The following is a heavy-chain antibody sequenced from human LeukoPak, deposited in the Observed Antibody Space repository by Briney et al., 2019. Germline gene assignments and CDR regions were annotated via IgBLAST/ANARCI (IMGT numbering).Heavy chain of an antibody. V-gene: IGHV3-48*03. J-gene: IGHJ6*02. Sequence: GGSLRLSCAASGFTFSSYEMNWVRQAPGKGLEWVSYISSSGSTIYYADSVKGRFTISRDNAKNSLYLQMNSLRAEDTAVYYCARDLTAGYYYYYGMDAWGQGTTVTVSS. D-gene: IGHD5-18*01. CDR2: ISSSGSTI. CDR3: ARDLTAGYYYYYGMDA. CDR1: GFTFSSYE.